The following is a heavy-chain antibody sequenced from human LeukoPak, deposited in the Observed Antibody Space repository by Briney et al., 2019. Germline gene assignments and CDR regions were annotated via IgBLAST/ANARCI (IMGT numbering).Heavy chain of an antibody. CDR2: IYPGDSDT. J-gene: IGHJ4*02. D-gene: IGHD2-21*01. Sequence: GESLKISCKGSGYSFTSYWIGWVRQMPGKGLEWMGIIYPGDSDTRYSPSFQGQVTISADKSISTAYLQWSSLKASDTAMYYCARPPAYCGGDCYCDYWGQGTLVTVSS. CDR3: ARPPAYCGGDCYCDY. CDR1: GYSFTSYW. V-gene: IGHV5-51*01.